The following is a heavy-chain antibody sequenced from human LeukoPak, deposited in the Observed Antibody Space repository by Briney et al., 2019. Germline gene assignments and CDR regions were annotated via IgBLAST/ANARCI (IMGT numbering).Heavy chain of an antibody. CDR1: GGSISSYY. J-gene: IGHJ4*02. Sequence: NPSETLSLTCTVSGGSISSYYWSWIRQPPGKGLEWIGYIYYSGSTNYNPSLKSRVTVSVDTSNNQFSLKLSSVTAADTAVYYCARDSPYYYGSGSYDYWGQGTLVTVSS. CDR2: IYYSGST. CDR3: ARDSPYYYGSGSYDY. V-gene: IGHV4-59*01. D-gene: IGHD3-10*01.